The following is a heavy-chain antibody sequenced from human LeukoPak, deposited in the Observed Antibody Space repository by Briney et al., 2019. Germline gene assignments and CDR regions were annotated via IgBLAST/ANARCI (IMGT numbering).Heavy chain of an antibody. CDR2: INPNSGGT. J-gene: IGHJ4*02. CDR1: GYTFTGYY. CDR3: ARDPDWNYVVDY. D-gene: IGHD1-7*01. Sequence: GASVKVSCKASGYTFTGYYMHWVRQAPGQGLEWMGRINPNSGGTNYAQKFQGRVTKTRDTSISTAYMELSRLRSDDTAVYYCARDPDWNYVVDYWGQGTLVTVSS. V-gene: IGHV1-2*06.